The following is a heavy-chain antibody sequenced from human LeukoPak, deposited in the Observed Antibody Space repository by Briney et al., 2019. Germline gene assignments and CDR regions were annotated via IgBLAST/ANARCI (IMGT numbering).Heavy chain of an antibody. V-gene: IGHV3-7*05. CDR3: ARSTHSSSDY. CDR1: GFTFSRVW. Sequence: PGGSLRLSCAASGFTFSRVWMSWVRQAQAPGMGWVANVKQDGSERYYVDSVRGRFTISRDNAKNSLSLQMNSLRAEDTAVYYCARSTHSSSDYWGQGTRVTVSS. CDR2: VKQDGSER. J-gene: IGHJ4*02.